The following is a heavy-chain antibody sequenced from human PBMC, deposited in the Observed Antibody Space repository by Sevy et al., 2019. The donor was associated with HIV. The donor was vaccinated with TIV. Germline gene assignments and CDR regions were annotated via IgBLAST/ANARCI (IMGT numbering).Heavy chain of an antibody. CDR3: ARDHGHGGWLVDY. Sequence: SETLSLTCTVSGGSVSSCSYYWTWIRQPPGKGLEWIGYIYKSGRTNYNPSLKSRVTISVDTSKNQFSLKLSSVTAADTAVYYCARDHGHGGWLVDYWGQGTLVTVSS. J-gene: IGHJ4*02. V-gene: IGHV4-61*01. CDR2: IYKSGRT. D-gene: IGHD6-19*01. CDR1: GGSVSSCSYY.